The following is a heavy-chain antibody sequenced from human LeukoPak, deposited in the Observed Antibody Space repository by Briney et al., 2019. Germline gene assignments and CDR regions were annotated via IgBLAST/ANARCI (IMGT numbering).Heavy chain of an antibody. CDR2: ITGNGVST. J-gene: IGHJ4*02. Sequence: GGSLRLSCATSGFTFSSYAMSWVRQAPGKGLEWVSAITGNGVSTFHTNSVKGRFTISRDNSKNTLYLQMNSLRAEDTALYYCAKGTVASCSGGSCYPFDCWGQGTLVTVSS. CDR3: AKGTVASCSGGSCYPFDC. D-gene: IGHD2-15*01. CDR1: GFTFSSYA. V-gene: IGHV3-23*01.